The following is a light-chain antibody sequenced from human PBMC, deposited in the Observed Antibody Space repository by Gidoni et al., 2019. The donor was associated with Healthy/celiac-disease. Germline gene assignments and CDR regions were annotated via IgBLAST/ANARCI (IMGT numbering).Light chain of an antibody. Sequence: DIQMTQSPSSLSASVGDRVTITCRASQSISSYLNWYQQKPGKAPKLLIYAASSLQSGGPSRFSGSGSGTDFTLTISSLQPEDFATYYCQQSYSTWTFXXXTKVEIK. V-gene: IGKV1-39*01. J-gene: IGKJ1*01. CDR3: QQSYSTWT. CDR1: QSISSY. CDR2: AAS.